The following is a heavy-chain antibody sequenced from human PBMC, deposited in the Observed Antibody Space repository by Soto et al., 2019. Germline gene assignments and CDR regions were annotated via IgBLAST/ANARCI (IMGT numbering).Heavy chain of an antibody. V-gene: IGHV3-30*18. CDR2: ISYDGSNK. Sequence: GGSLRHPCAASGVNFSSYGMHWVRQAPGKGLEWVAVISYDGSNKYYADSVKGRFTISRDNSKNTLYLQMNSLRAEDTAVYYCAKDVESSGWLLGAFDIWGQGTMDTVSS. D-gene: IGHD6-19*01. CDR3: AKDVESSGWLLGAFDI. J-gene: IGHJ3*02. CDR1: GVNFSSYG.